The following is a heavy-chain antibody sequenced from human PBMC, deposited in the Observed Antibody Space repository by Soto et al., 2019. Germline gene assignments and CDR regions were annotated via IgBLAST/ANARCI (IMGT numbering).Heavy chain of an antibody. J-gene: IGHJ6*02. V-gene: IGHV4-31*03. CDR3: ARQRRIPTLSYYYGMDV. CDR2: IYYSGST. D-gene: IGHD4-17*01. Sequence: TVSLTCTVAGCSSSSGGYYWSWIRQHPGKGLEWIGYIYYSGSTYYNPSLKSRVTISVDTSKNQFSLKLSSVTAADTAVYYCARQRRIPTLSYYYGMDVWGQGTTVTVSS. CDR1: GCSSSSGGYY.